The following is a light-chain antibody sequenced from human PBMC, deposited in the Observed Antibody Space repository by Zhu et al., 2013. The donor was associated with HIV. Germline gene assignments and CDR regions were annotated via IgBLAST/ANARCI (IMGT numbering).Light chain of an antibody. Sequence: ETMMAQSPATLSVSPGERATLTCRASQGIANNLAWYQQRPGQAPRLLIYAASTRAPDVPARFSGSGSGTDFTLTISSLQSEDFAVYYCQQYNNWPMHTFGQGTKLEMK. CDR1: QGIANN. J-gene: IGKJ2*01. CDR2: AAS. V-gene: IGKV3-15*01. CDR3: QQYNNWPMHT.